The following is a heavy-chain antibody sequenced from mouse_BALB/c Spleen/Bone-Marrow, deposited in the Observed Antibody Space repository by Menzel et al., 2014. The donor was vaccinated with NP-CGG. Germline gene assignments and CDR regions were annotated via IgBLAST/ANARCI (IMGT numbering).Heavy chain of an antibody. CDR2: ISSSSGDA. V-gene: IGHV1S137*01. CDR3: ARSGKVRNAMDY. CDR1: GYTFTAYA. J-gene: IGHJ4*01. Sequence: VQLQQSGAAMVRPGVSVTLFCKGSGYTFTAYAVHWVNQSHTKSLERIGLISSSSGDATYNQKFKGKATMTVEKASSTAGLELDRRTSEDSASYYGARSGKVRNAMDYGGQGPGVP. D-gene: IGHD1-1*01.